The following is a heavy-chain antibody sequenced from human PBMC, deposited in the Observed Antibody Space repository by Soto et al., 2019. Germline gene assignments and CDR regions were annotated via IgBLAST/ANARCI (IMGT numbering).Heavy chain of an antibody. J-gene: IGHJ4*02. Sequence: GALRISCAASGFTFNNYAMSWVRLAPGKGLEWVSTISDNGGSTYSADSVKGRFTISRDNSTKTLYLQMNSLRAEDTSVYYCAKGLVPAAKSSLNDYWGQGTLVPVSS. CDR3: AKGLVPAAKSSLNDY. CDR1: GFTFNNYA. D-gene: IGHD2-2*01. CDR2: ISDNGGST. V-gene: IGHV3-23*01.